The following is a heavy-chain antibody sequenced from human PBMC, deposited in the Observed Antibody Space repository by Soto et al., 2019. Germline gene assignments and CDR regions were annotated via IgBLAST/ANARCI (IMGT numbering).Heavy chain of an antibody. D-gene: IGHD3-10*01. V-gene: IGHV1-69*01. CDR3: ARDRDDYGSGNYYNRIDF. CDR1: GGIFSTYA. J-gene: IGHJ4*02. CDR2: IIPIFGTP. Sequence: QVQLVQSGAEVKKPGSSVKVSCKASGGIFSTYAISWLRQAPGQGLEWMGGIIPIFGTPNYAQRFQGRVTITADESTTTSYIELSRPGSEDTAVYYCARDRDDYGSGNYYNRIDFWGQGTLVTVSS.